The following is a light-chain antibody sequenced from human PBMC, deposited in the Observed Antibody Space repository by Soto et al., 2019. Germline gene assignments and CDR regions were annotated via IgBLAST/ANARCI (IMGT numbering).Light chain of an antibody. CDR2: DVS. CDR3: SSYTTSNTRQIV. J-gene: IGLJ1*01. Sequence: QSALTQPASVSGSPGQSITISCTGTSSDVGGYNYVSWYQHHPGKAPKLIIYDVSNRPSGVPNRFSGSKSGTTASLTISGLQPEDEADYYCSSYTTSNTRQIVFGTGTKLTVL. CDR1: SSDVGGYNY. V-gene: IGLV2-14*03.